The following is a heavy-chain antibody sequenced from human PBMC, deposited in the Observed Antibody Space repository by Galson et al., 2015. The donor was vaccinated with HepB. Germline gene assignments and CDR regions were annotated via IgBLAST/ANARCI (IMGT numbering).Heavy chain of an antibody. CDR2: IKQDGSEK. V-gene: IGHV3-7*03. CDR1: GFTFSSYW. J-gene: IGHJ6*02. CDR3: ASPLGLQWLAPGGYYGMDV. Sequence: SLRLSCAASGFTFSSYWMSWVRQAPGKGLEWVANIKQDGSEKYYVDSVKGRFTISRDNAKNSLYLQMNSLRAEDTAVYYCASPLGLQWLAPGGYYGMDVWSQGTTVTVSS. D-gene: IGHD6-19*01.